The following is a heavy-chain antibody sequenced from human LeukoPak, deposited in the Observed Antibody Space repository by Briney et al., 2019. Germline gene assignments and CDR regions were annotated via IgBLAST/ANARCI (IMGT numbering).Heavy chain of an antibody. V-gene: IGHV4-34*01. D-gene: IGHD3-9*01. CDR2: INHSGST. CDR1: GGSFSGYY. J-gene: IGHJ3*02. CDR3: ARRQERLPYYDILTGYPRPPDAFDI. Sequence: SETLSLTCAVYGGSFSGYYWSWIRQPPGKGLEWIGEINHSGSTNYNPSLKSRVTISVDTSKNQFSLKLSSVTAADTAVYYCARRQERLPYYDILTGYPRPPDAFDIWGQGTMVTVSS.